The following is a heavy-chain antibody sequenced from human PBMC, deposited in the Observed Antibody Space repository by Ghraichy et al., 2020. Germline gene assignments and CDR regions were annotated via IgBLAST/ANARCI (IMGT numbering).Heavy chain of an antibody. Sequence: SETLSLTCAVYGGSFSGYYWSWIRQPPGKGLEWIGEINHSGSTNYNPSLKSRVTISVDTSKNQFSLKLSSVTAADTAVYYCARGSTRWYHHRGVLAYWGQGTLVTVSS. D-gene: IGHD4-23*01. CDR1: GGSFSGYY. CDR2: INHSGST. V-gene: IGHV4-34*01. J-gene: IGHJ4*02. CDR3: ARGSTRWYHHRGVLAY.